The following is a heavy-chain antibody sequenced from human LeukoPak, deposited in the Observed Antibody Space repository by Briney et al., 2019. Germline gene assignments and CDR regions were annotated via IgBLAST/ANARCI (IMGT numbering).Heavy chain of an antibody. CDR2: IRYDGSNK. V-gene: IGHV3-30*02. J-gene: IGHJ4*02. CDR1: GFTFSSYG. CDR3: AKDRIAVAGTGVDLDY. Sequence: GGSLRLSCAASGFTFSSYGMHWVRQAPGKGLEWVAFIRYDGSNKYYADSVKGRFTISRDNSKNTLYLQMNGLRAEDTAVYYCAKDRIAVAGTGVDLDYWGQGTLVTVSS. D-gene: IGHD6-19*01.